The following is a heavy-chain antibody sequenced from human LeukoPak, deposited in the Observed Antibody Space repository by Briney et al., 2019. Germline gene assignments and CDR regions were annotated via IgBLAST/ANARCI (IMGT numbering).Heavy chain of an antibody. Sequence: PSETLSLTCTVSGGSISSSGYYWGWIRQPPGKGLEWIGSIYYSGSTYYNPSLKSRVTISVDTSKNQFSLKLSSVTAADTAVYYCATEDYDSSGYNSAFDIWGQGTMVTVSS. CDR1: GGSISSSGYY. CDR2: IYYSGST. V-gene: IGHV4-39*07. J-gene: IGHJ3*02. D-gene: IGHD3-22*01. CDR3: ATEDYDSSGYNSAFDI.